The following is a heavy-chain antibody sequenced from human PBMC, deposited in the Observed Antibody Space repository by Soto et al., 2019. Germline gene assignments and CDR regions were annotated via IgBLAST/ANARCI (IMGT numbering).Heavy chain of an antibody. D-gene: IGHD5-18*01. CDR1: GFTLSSYA. Sequence: QVQLVESGGGVVQPGRSLRLSCAASGFTLSSYAMHWVRQAPGKGLEWVAVISYDGSNKYYADSVKGRFTISRDNSKNTLYLQMNSLRAEDTAVYYCARDWDTAILGWFDPWGQGTLVTVSS. J-gene: IGHJ5*02. V-gene: IGHV3-30-3*01. CDR2: ISYDGSNK. CDR3: ARDWDTAILGWFDP.